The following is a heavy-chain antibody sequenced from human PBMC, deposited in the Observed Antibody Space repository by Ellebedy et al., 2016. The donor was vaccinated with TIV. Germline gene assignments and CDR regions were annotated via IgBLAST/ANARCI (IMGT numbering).Heavy chain of an antibody. Sequence: GGSLRLSXAASGFTFSNFWMTWVRQAPGKGLEWVADIKQDGSEKHYVDSVKGRFTISRDNTKNSLYLHMNSLRADDTAVYFCAREGPLGFDYWGQGTLVTVSS. V-gene: IGHV3-7*03. D-gene: IGHD7-27*01. CDR3: AREGPLGFDY. CDR2: IKQDGSEK. J-gene: IGHJ4*02. CDR1: GFTFSNFW.